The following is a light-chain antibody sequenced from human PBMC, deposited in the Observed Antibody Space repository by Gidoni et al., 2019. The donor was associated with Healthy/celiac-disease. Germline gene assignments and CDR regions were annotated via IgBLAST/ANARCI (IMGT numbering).Light chain of an antibody. CDR3: QQSYSMPYT. CDR1: QSINIH. V-gene: IGKV1-39*01. J-gene: IGKJ2*01. CDR2: AAY. Sequence: DIQMTQSPSSLSASVGDRITLSCRASQSINIHLNWYQQTPGKDPKLLIYAAYNLQSGVPSSFSGSGSGTSFTLTISSLQSEDSATYYCQQSYSMPYTFGQGTKLEI.